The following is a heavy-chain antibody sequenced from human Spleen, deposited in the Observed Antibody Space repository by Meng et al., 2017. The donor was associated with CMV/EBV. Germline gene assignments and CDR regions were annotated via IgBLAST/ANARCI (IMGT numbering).Heavy chain of an antibody. CDR3: ATYRLPASLYGMDV. J-gene: IGHJ6*02. CDR2: IYYSGST. D-gene: IGHD1-14*01. CDR1: GGSISSSCYY. V-gene: IGHV4-39*07. Sequence: SETLSLTCTVSGGSISSSCYYWGWIRQPPGKGLEWIGSIYYSGSTYYNPSLKSRVTISVDTSKNQFSLKLSSVTAADTAVYYCATYRLPASLYGMDVWGQGTTVTVSS.